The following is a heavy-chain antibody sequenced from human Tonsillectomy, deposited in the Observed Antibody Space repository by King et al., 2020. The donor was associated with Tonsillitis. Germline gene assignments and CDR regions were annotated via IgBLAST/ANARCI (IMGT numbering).Heavy chain of an antibody. CDR2: ISHSGST. D-gene: IGHD5-18*01. CDR1: GDSINTGGYS. Sequence: VQLQESGSGLVKPSQTLSLTCAVSGDSINTGGYSWSWIRQPPGKGLEWIGYISHSGSTYYNPSLKSRVIISVDRSKNQFSLNLISVTAADTAVYYCASTSRVRYSYGYGDWYFDLWGRGTLVTVSS. CDR3: ASTSRVRYSYGYGDWYFDL. V-gene: IGHV4-30-2*01. J-gene: IGHJ2*01.